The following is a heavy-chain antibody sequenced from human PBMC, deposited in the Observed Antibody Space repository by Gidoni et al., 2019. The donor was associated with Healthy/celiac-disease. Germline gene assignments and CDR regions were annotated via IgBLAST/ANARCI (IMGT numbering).Heavy chain of an antibody. J-gene: IGHJ4*02. V-gene: IGHV3-23*01. CDR2: ISGSGGST. CDR3: AKVRTTVLYYFDY. Sequence: EVQLLESGGGLVQPGGSLRLSCAASGFTFSSYAMSWGRQAPGKGLEWVSAISGSGGSTYYADSVKGRVTISRDNSKNTLYLQMNSLRAEDTAVYYCAKVRTTVLYYFDYWGQGTLVTVSS. CDR1: GFTFSSYA. D-gene: IGHD4-17*01.